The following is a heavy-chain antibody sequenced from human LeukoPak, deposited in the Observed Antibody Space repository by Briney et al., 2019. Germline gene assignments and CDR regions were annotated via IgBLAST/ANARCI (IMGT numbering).Heavy chain of an antibody. Sequence: ASVKVSCKASGYTFTGYNMHWVRQAPGQGLEWMGRINPNSGGTNYAQKFQGRVTMTRDTSISTAYMELSRLRSDDTAVYYCARSYSSLYYYYYGMDVWGQGTTVTVSS. CDR1: GYTFTGYN. CDR3: ARSYSSLYYYYYGMDV. V-gene: IGHV1-2*06. J-gene: IGHJ6*02. D-gene: IGHD2-15*01. CDR2: INPNSGGT.